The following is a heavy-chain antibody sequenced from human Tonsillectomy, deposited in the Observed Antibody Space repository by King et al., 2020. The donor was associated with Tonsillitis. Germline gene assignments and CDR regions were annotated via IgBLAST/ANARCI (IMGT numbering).Heavy chain of an antibody. V-gene: IGHV4-34*01. D-gene: IGHD4-17*01. CDR2: IDHRGNV. J-gene: IGHJ3*01. Sequence: HVQLQQWGAGLMKPSETLSLTCTVNGGSFSDNHWSWIRQTPGGGLVWIGEIDHRGNVKYNLSLKSRVTMSVDTSKKQLSLNLRSVTAADTAMYYCARALLGAYGDYYDVFDVWGQGTMVTVSS. CDR1: GGSFSDNH. CDR3: ARALLGAYGDYYDVFDV.